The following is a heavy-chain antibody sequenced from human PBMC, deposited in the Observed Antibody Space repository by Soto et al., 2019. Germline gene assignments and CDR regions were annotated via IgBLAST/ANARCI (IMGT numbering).Heavy chain of an antibody. V-gene: IGHV4-31*03. Sequence: SETLSLTCTVSGGSISSGVYYWSWIRQHPGKGLEWIGYIYYSGSTYYNPSLKSRVTISVDTSKNQFSLKLSSVTAADTAVYYCAREPEGSGPDYYYYGMDVWGQGTTVTVSS. D-gene: IGHD3-10*01. CDR1: GGSISSGVYY. CDR2: IYYSGST. J-gene: IGHJ6*02. CDR3: AREPEGSGPDYYYYGMDV.